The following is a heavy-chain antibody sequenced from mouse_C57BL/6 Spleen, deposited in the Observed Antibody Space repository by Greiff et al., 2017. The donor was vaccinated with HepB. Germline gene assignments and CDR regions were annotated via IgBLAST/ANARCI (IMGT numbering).Heavy chain of an antibody. V-gene: IGHV3-6*01. J-gene: IGHJ3*01. CDR1: GYSITSGYY. D-gene: IGHD1-1*01. Sequence: EVKLQESGPGLVKPSQSLSLTCSVTGYSITSGYYWNWIRQFPGNKLEWMGYISYDGSNNYNPSLKNRISITRDTSKNQFFLKLNSVTTEDTATYYCARDLYGSSPAYWGQGTLVTVSA. CDR2: ISYDGSN. CDR3: ARDLYGSSPAY.